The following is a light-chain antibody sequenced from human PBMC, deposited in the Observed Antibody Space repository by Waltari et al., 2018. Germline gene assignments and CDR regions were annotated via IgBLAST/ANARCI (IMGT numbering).Light chain of an antibody. J-gene: IGKJ2*01. V-gene: IGKV3-15*01. Sequence: IVMTQSPATLSVSPGERATLSCRASQSIRTNLAWFQEKPGQAPRLLIYGASTRATGVPARFSGSGSGTYFTLVISSLQSEDFAVYYCQQYDKWLRYSFGQGTKLEIK. CDR1: QSIRTN. CDR2: GAS. CDR3: QQYDKWLRYS.